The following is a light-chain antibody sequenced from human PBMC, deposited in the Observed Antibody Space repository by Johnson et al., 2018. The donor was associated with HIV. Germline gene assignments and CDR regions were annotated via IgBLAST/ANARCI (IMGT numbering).Light chain of an antibody. Sequence: QSVLTQPPSVSAAPGQKVTISCSGSSSNIGNNYVSWYQQLPGTAPKLLIYDNNKRPSGIPDRFSGSKSGTSATLAITGLQPGDEADYYCGTWDNSLSAFYVFGTGTKVTVL. CDR3: GTWDNSLSAFYV. CDR1: SSNIGNNY. J-gene: IGLJ1*01. V-gene: IGLV1-51*01. CDR2: DNN.